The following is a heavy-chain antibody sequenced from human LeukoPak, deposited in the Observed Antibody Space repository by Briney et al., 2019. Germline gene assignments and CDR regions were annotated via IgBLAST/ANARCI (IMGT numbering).Heavy chain of an antibody. CDR1: GFTFSNYL. J-gene: IGHJ4*02. Sequence: GGSLRLSCVASGFTFSNYLMNWVRQAPGKGLEWVSGISHSGSSIYYADSVKGRFTISRNNSKNTLYLQMDRLRVEDTAVYYCAMALDYWGQGTLVTVSS. CDR2: ISHSGSSI. CDR3: AMALDY. V-gene: IGHV3-23*01.